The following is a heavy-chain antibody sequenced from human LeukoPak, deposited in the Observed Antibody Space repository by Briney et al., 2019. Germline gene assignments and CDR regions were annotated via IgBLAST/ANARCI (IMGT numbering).Heavy chain of an antibody. D-gene: IGHD6-19*01. CDR2: IGTIISTT. J-gene: IGHJ4*02. CDR3: ARNVYDLRGQWLVPGFDY. CDR1: GFTFGSYE. V-gene: IGHV3-48*03. Sequence: PGGFLRLSCAASGFTFGSYEMNWVRQAPGKGLEWVSYIGTIISTTYYADSVKGRFTVSRDDAKSSLYLQMSSLRAEDTAVYYCARNVYDLRGQWLVPGFDYWGQGTLVTVSS.